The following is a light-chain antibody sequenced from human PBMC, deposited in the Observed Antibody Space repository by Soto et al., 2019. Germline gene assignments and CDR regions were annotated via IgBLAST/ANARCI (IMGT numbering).Light chain of an antibody. CDR1: QGIRND. V-gene: IGKV1-17*01. CDR3: QQYTSYPPLT. J-gene: IGKJ4*01. CDR2: AAS. Sequence: DIEVTLSKSSLCASVGDRVTITWRASQGIRNDVGWYQQKPGKAPELLIYAASSLQTGVPSRFSGSGSGTEFTLTISFLQPEDFATYYCQQYTSYPPLTFGGGTKLDI.